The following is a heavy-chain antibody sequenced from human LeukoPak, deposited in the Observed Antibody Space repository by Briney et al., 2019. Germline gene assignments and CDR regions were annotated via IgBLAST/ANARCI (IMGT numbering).Heavy chain of an antibody. D-gene: IGHD2-8*02. CDR1: GGTFSSYA. J-gene: IGHJ5*02. V-gene: IGHV1-69*04. Sequence: GASVKVSCKAFGGTFSSYAISWVRQAPGQGLEWMGRIIPILGIANYAQKFQGRVTITADKSTSTAYMELSSLRSEDTAVYYCARNRAVLGSNWFDPWGQGTLVTVSS. CDR3: ARNRAVLGSNWFDP. CDR2: IIPILGIA.